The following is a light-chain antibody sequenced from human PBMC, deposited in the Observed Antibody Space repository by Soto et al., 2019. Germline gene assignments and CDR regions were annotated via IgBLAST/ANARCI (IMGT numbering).Light chain of an antibody. CDR1: SSYVGGSDY. J-gene: IGLJ1*01. CDR2: DVT. V-gene: IGLV2-11*01. CDR3: CSHAGSYTFRV. Sequence: QSALTQPRSVSGSPGQSVTISCTGTSSYVGGSDYVSWFQHYPGKGPKLLMYDVTRRPSGVPDRFSGSKSGNTASLSISGLQVEDEADYYCCSHAGSYTFRVFGTGTKGT.